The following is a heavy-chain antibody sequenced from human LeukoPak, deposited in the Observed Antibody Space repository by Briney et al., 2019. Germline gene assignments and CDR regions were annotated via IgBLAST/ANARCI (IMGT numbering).Heavy chain of an antibody. V-gene: IGHV3-7*01. Sequence: GGSLRLSCAASGFTFSTYWMSWVRQAPGKGLEWVANMNQDGSEKYYSDSVKGRFTVSRDNAKNSLYLQMNSLRDDDTAVYFCARDRALYDSRRGYYYTEDDYWGQGTLVTVSS. J-gene: IGHJ4*02. D-gene: IGHD3-22*01. CDR1: GFTFSTYW. CDR3: ARDRALYDSRRGYYYTEDDY. CDR2: MNQDGSEK.